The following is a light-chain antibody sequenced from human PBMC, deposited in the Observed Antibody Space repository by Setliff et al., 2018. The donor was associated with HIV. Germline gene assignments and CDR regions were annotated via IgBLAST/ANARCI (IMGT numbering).Light chain of an antibody. CDR2: DVS. V-gene: IGLV2-14*03. CDR3: SSYTSSSSDV. CDR1: SSDVGGYNY. Sequence: QSVLTQPASVSGSPGQSITISCTGTSSDVGGYNYVSWYQQHPGKAPELVIYDVSNRPSGVSNRFSGSKSGNTASLTISGLQADDEADYYCSSYTSSSSDVFGAGTKVTVL. J-gene: IGLJ1*01.